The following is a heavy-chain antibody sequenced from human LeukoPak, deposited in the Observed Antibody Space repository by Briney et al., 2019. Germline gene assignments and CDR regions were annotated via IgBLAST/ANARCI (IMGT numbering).Heavy chain of an antibody. J-gene: IGHJ1*01. CDR3: ASSLGYCSGGSCYSVYFQH. V-gene: IGHV4-61*05. Sequence: SETLSLTCTVSGGSISSSSYYWGWIRQPPGKGLEWIGYIYYSGSTNYNPSLKSRVTISVDTSKNQFSLKLSSVTAADTAVYYCASSLGYCSGGSCYSVYFQHWGQGTLVTVSS. CDR2: IYYSGST. CDR1: GGSISSSSYY. D-gene: IGHD2-15*01.